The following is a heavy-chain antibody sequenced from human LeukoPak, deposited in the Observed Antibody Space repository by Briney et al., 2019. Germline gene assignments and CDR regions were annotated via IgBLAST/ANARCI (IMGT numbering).Heavy chain of an antibody. V-gene: IGHV1-18*01. J-gene: IGHJ4*02. CDR2: ISTYDGDT. CDR1: GFTFTKYA. Sequence: ASVKVSCKTSGFTFTKYAITWVRQAPGQGLEWMGWISTYDGDTNYAQKFQGRVTIMKDTSASTAYMELRSLRPDDTAVYYCARDPTNTIGRYVYLDYWGQGTLATVSS. D-gene: IGHD2-2*01. CDR3: ARDPTNTIGRYVYLDY.